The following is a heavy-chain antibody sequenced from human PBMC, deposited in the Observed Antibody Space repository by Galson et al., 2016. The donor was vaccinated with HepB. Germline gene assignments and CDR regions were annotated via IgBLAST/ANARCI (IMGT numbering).Heavy chain of an antibody. CDR1: GFTFSYHV. J-gene: IGHJ4*02. Sequence: SLRLSCAASGFTFSYHVMSWVRQAPGRGLEWVSTITGRGTFYADSVTGRFTIPREDSKDTPYLQMNSLRDDDTAFYFCARGGGCSGDSCYYPDYWGRGTLVTVSS. CDR2: ITGRGT. V-gene: IGHV3-23*01. D-gene: IGHD2-2*01. CDR3: ARGGGCSGDSCYYPDY.